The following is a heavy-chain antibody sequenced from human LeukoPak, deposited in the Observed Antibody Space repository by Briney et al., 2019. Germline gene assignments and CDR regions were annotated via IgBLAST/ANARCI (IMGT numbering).Heavy chain of an antibody. CDR1: GGSFSTYY. V-gene: IGHV4-34*01. J-gene: IGHJ5*02. CDR2: INHSGST. Sequence: SETLSLTCAVYGGSFSTYYWSWIRQPPGKGLEWIREINHSGSTNYNPSLKSRVTISGDTSKNQFSLKLSSVTAADTAMYYCAREANIATAIVWFDPWGQGTLVTVSS. CDR3: AREANIATAIVWFDP. D-gene: IGHD6-13*01.